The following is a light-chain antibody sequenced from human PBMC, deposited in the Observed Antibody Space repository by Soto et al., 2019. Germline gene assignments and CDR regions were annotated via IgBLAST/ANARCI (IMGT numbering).Light chain of an antibody. V-gene: IGLV3-1*01. J-gene: IGLJ1*01. CDR1: KLGDKY. CDR2: QDS. Sequence: SYELTQPPSVSVSPGQTASITCSGDKLGDKYACWYQQKPGQSPVLVIYQDSKRPSGIPERFSGSNSGNTATLTISGTPAMDEADYSCQAWDSSTAAYVFGTGTKLTVL. CDR3: QAWDSSTAAYV.